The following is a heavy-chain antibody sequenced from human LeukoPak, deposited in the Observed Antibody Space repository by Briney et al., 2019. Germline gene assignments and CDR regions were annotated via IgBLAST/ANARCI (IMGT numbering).Heavy chain of an antibody. V-gene: IGHV1-18*04. CDR3: ARGGGYCSSTSCPIGGGMDV. CDR2: ISAYNGNT. CDR1: GYTFTSYG. J-gene: IGHJ6*04. Sequence: GASVKVSCKASGYTFTSYGISWVRQAPGQGLECMVWISAYNGNTNYAQKLQGRVTMTTDTSTSTAYMELRSLRSDDTAVYYCARGGGYCSSTSCPIGGGMDVWGKGTTVTVSS. D-gene: IGHD2-2*01.